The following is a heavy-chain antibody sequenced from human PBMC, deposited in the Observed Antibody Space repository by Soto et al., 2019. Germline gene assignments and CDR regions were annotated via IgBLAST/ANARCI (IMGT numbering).Heavy chain of an antibody. D-gene: IGHD2-2*01. V-gene: IGHV3-30*18. CDR2: ISYDGSNK. CDR1: GFTFSNYG. CDR3: AKVHCSSTSCYPLYYYYYGMDV. J-gene: IGHJ6*02. Sequence: GGSLRLSCAASGFTFSNYGMHWVRQAPGKGLEWVAVISYDGSNKYYADSVKGRFTISRDNSKNTLYLQMNSLRAEGTAVYYCAKVHCSSTSCYPLYYYYYGMDVWGQGTTVTVSS.